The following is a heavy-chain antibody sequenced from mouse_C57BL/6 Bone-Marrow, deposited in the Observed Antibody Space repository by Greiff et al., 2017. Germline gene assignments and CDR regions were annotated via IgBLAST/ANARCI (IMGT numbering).Heavy chain of an antibody. CDR2: INPNNGGT. Sequence: VQLQQSGPELVKPGASVKISCKASGYTFTDYYMNWVKQSHGKSLEWIGDINPNNGGTSYNQKFKGKATLTVDKSSSTAYMELRSLTSEDSAVYYCAREGLQTAWFAYWGQGTLVTVSA. CDR3: AREGLQTAWFAY. D-gene: IGHD2-2*01. J-gene: IGHJ3*01. CDR1: GYTFTDYY. V-gene: IGHV1-26*01.